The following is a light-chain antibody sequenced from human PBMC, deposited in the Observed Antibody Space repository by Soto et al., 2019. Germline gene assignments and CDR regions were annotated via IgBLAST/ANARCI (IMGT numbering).Light chain of an antibody. CDR3: QQYDNLPGFT. CDR1: QDISNY. Sequence: DIQMTQSPSSLSASVGDRVTITCQASQDISNYLNWYQQKPGKAPKLLIYDASNLETGVPSRFSGSGSGTDFTFTISILQPEDIATYYCQQYDNLPGFTFGPGTKVHIK. V-gene: IGKV1-33*01. J-gene: IGKJ3*01. CDR2: DAS.